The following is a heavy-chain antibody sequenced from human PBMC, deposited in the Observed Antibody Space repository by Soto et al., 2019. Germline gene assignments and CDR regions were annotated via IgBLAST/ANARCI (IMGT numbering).Heavy chain of an antibody. J-gene: IGHJ6*02. CDR2: ISAYNGNT. V-gene: IGHV1-18*04. CDR3: ARLPYYYDSRGYYPRKIYYYYGMDV. Sequence: QVQLVQSGAEVKKPGASVKVSCKASGYTFTSYGISWVRQAPGQGLEWMGWISAYNGNTNYAQKLQGRVTMTTDTSTSTAYMELRSLRSDDTAVYYCARLPYYYDSRGYYPRKIYYYYGMDVWGQGTTVTVSS. CDR1: GYTFTSYG. D-gene: IGHD3-22*01.